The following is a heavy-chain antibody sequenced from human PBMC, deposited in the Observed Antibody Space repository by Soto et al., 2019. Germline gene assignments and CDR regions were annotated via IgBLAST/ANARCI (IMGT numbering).Heavy chain of an antibody. Sequence: QVQLVESGGGLVKPGGSLRLSCAASGFTFSDYYMSWIRQAPGKGLEWVSYISSSGSTIYYADSVKGRFTISRDNAKNSLYLQMNSLRAEDTAVYYCARDHDMGGDYVWGSYRYTGGWFDPWGQGTLVTVSS. V-gene: IGHV3-11*01. CDR1: GFTFSDYY. CDR2: ISSSGSTI. J-gene: IGHJ5*02. D-gene: IGHD3-16*02. CDR3: ARDHDMGGDYVWGSYRYTGGWFDP.